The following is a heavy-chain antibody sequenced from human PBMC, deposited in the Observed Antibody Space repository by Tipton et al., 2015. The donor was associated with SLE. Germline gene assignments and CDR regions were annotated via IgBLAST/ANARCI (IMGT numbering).Heavy chain of an antibody. CDR2: IYHSGRT. CDR1: GYSISSGYY. Sequence: TLSLTCGVSGYSISSGYYWGWIRQPPGQGLEWIGSIYHSGRTYYNPSLKSRVTISVDTSKNQFSLNLSPVTAADAAVYFCARVWLNNAFDIWGQGTRVTVSS. V-gene: IGHV4-38-2*01. D-gene: IGHD3-16*01. CDR3: ARVWLNNAFDI. J-gene: IGHJ3*02.